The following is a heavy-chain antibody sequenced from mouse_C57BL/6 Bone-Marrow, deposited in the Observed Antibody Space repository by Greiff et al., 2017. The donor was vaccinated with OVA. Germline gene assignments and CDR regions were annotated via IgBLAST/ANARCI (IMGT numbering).Heavy chain of an antibody. V-gene: IGHV5-16*01. CDR3: ARFFLYDYDGYYFDY. Sequence: EVQLVESEGGLVQPGSSMKLSCTASGFTFSDYYMAWVRQVPEKGLEWVANINYDGSSTYYLDSLKSRFIISRDNAKNILYLQMSSLKSEDTATYYCARFFLYDYDGYYFDYWGQGTTLTVSS. J-gene: IGHJ2*01. CDR2: INYDGSST. D-gene: IGHD2-4*01. CDR1: GFTFSDYY.